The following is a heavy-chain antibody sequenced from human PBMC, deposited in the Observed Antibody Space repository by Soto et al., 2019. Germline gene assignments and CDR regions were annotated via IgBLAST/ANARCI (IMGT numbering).Heavy chain of an antibody. CDR1: GGSMSSYY. D-gene: IGHD6-19*01. J-gene: IGHJ6*02. Sequence: SETLSLTCIVSGGSMSSYYWSWIRQPPGKGLEWIGYIYYSGSTNYNPSLKSRVTISVDTSKNQFSLKLSSVTAADTAVYYCARDGLARGYYYYGMDVWGQGTTVTVSS. V-gene: IGHV4-59*01. CDR2: IYYSGST. CDR3: ARDGLARGYYYYGMDV.